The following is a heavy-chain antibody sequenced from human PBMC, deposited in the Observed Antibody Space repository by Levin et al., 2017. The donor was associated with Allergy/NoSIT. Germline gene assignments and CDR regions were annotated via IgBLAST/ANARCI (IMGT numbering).Heavy chain of an antibody. CDR3: TRGIRHYDSSGIRYNDY. Sequence: ASVKVSCKASGYTFINYDINWVRQAAGQGLEWMGWMNPNTGNTGYAQQFQGRVTMTRHTSKSTVYMELSSLRSEDTAVYYCTRGIRHYDSSGIRYNDYWGQGTLVTVSS. D-gene: IGHD3-22*01. CDR2: MNPNTGNT. J-gene: IGHJ4*02. CDR1: GYTFINYD. V-gene: IGHV1-8*01.